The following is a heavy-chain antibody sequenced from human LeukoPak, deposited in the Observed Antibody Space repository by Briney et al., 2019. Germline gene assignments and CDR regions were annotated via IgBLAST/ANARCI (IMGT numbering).Heavy chain of an antibody. J-gene: IGHJ4*02. D-gene: IGHD3-10*01. CDR2: ISAYNGST. V-gene: IGHV1-18*01. Sequence: ASVKVSCKASGYTFTSYGISWVRQAPGQGLEWMGWISAYNGSTNYAQKLQGRVTMTTDTSTSTAYMELRSLRSDDTAVYYCARDLRHYYGSGSPLDYWGQGTLVTVSS. CDR1: GYTFTSYG. CDR3: ARDLRHYYGSGSPLDY.